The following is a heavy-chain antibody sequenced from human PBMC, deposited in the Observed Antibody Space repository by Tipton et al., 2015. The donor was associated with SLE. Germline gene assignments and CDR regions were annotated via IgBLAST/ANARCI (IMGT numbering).Heavy chain of an antibody. CDR3: ARHIPKYSNSAGLDY. D-gene: IGHD6-6*01. CDR1: GGSFSGYY. V-gene: IGHV4-34*01. CDR2: INHSGST. Sequence: TLSLTCAVYGGSFSGYYWSWIRQPPGKGLEWIGEINHSGSTNYNPSLKSRVTISVDTSKNQFSLKLNSVTAADTAVYYCARHIPKYSNSAGLDYWGQGILVTVSS. J-gene: IGHJ4*02.